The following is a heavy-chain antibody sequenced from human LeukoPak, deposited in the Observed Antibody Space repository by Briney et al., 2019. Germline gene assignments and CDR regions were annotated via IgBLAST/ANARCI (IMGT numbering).Heavy chain of an antibody. CDR1: GGSFSGYY. J-gene: IGHJ4*02. Sequence: SETLSLTCAVYGGSFSGYYWSWIRQPPGKGPEWIGEINHSGSTNYNPPLKSRVTISVDTSKNQFSLKLSSVTAADTAVYYCARGGQWLRPFDYWGQGTLVTVSS. CDR2: INHSGST. D-gene: IGHD5-12*01. CDR3: ARGGQWLRPFDY. V-gene: IGHV4-34*01.